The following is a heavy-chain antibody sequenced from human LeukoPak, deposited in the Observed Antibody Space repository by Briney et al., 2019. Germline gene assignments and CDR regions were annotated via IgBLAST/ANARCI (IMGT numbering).Heavy chain of an antibody. V-gene: IGHV3-23*01. Sequence: GGSLRLSCAASGFTFSSYAMSWVRQAPGKGLEWVSAISGSGGSTYYADSVKGRFTIPRDNSKNTLYLQMNSLRAEDTAVYYCAKDLSLRLKTYSSSPRDYWGQGTLVTVSS. CDR3: AKDLSLRLKTYSSSPRDY. D-gene: IGHD6-6*01. J-gene: IGHJ4*02. CDR2: ISGSGGST. CDR1: GFTFSSYA.